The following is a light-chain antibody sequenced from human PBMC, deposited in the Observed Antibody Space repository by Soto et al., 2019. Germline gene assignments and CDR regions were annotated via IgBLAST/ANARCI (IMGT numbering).Light chain of an antibody. CDR3: QQNYTTPVT. CDR2: WAS. Sequence: DIVMTQSPDSLAVSLGERATINCKSSQTVLHGSNYLAWYQQKPGQPPKLLIYWASTRQSGVPDRFSGSGSGTDFTLTISSLQAEDVAVYYCQQNYTTPVTFGQGTKLEIQ. CDR1: QTVLHGSNY. V-gene: IGKV4-1*01. J-gene: IGKJ1*01.